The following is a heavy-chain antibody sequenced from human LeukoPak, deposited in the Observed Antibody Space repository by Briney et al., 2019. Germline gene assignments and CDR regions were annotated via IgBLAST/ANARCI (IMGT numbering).Heavy chain of an antibody. CDR2: IKSKTDGWTT. CDR3: TTRLNRYFDY. Sequence: PGGSLRLSCAASGFTFSNAWMSWVRQAPGKGLEWVGRIKSKTDGWTTDYAGPVKGRFTISRDDSKNTLYLQMNSLKTEDTAGYYCTTRLNRYFDYWGQGTLVTVSS. J-gene: IGHJ4*02. V-gene: IGHV3-15*01. CDR1: GFTFSNAW. D-gene: IGHD2-21*02.